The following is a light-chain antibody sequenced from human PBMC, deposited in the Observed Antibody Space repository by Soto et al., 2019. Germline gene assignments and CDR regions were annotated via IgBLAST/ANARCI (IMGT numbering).Light chain of an antibody. Sequence: IRVTQSASAVSASDGDRFTMTCRASQRLXIWLDWDQHKPGKAPKVLXANASSLQTGAPSRLSGSGSGTEFTRTINSRHHADCANYYWQQGDSDPRTFGGGTKVDI. CDR3: QQGDSDPRT. J-gene: IGKJ4*01. V-gene: IGKV1-12*01. CDR1: QRLXIW. CDR2: NAS.